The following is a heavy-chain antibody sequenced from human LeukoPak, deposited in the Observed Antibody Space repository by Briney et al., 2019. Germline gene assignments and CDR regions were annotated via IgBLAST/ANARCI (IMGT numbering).Heavy chain of an antibody. CDR3: ARHVGTAIKSTLMDV. V-gene: IGHV4-39*01. CDR1: GGSLSSSSYY. Sequence: SETLSLTCTVSGGSLSSSSYYWGWIRQPPGKGLEWIGTISYRRSTYYNPSLRSRVTMSVDTSKNQFFLKLSSVTAADTAVFYCARHVGTAIKSTLMDVWGQGTTVTVSS. CDR2: ISYRRST. D-gene: IGHD5-18*01. J-gene: IGHJ6*02.